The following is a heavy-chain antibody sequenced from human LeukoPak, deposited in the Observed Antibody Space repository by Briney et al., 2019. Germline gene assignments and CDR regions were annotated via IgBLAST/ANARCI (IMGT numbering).Heavy chain of an antibody. CDR2: IRSKAYGETA. CDR1: GFTFCDYA. Sequence: GGSLRLSCTASGFTFCDYAMSWIRQAPGKGLEWVGFIRSKAYGETADYAASVKGRFTISREDSKAIAYLQMNSLKTEDTAVYHCTRDRGAYNLYDYWGQGTLVPSPQ. J-gene: IGHJ4*02. CDR3: TRDRGAYNLYDY. D-gene: IGHD1-1*01. V-gene: IGHV3-49*03.